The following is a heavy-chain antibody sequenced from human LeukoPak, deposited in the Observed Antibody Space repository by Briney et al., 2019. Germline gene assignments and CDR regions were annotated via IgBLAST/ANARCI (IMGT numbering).Heavy chain of an antibody. CDR1: GGSIRSDSYY. J-gene: IGHJ6*03. D-gene: IGHD1-14*01. CDR2: IYTSGST. CDR3: ARTRTQWATYYYYYMDV. V-gene: IGHV4-61*02. Sequence: SQTLSLTCTVPGGSIRSDSYYWSWIRQPAGKGLEWIGRIYTSGSTNYNPSLKSRVTISVDTSKNQFSLKLSSVTAADTAVYYCARTRTQWATYYYYYMDVWGKGTTVTVSS.